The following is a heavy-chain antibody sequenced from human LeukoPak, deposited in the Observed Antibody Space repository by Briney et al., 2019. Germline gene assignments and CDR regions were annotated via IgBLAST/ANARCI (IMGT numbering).Heavy chain of an antibody. D-gene: IGHD1-14*01. CDR1: GYTFSRSG. V-gene: IGHV1-18*01. J-gene: IGHJ6*03. CDR2: ISAYNDNT. Sequence: ASVKVSCKATGYTFSRSGISWVRQAPGQGLEWMGWISAYNDNTKYAQKFQGRVTMTTDTSTSTAYMDLRSLRSDDTAVYYCATIRPYYYYMDVWGKGTTVTVSS. CDR3: ATIRPYYYYMDV.